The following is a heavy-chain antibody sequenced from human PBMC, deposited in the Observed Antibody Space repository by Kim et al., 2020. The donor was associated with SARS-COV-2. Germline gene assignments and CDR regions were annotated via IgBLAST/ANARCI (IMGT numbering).Heavy chain of an antibody. CDR2: ISSRVSKT. V-gene: IGHV3-23*01. CDR1: GFTFSSYG. J-gene: IGHJ4*02. Sequence: GGSLRLSCAASGFTFSSYGMDWVRQAPGKGLEWVSGISSRVSKTYYADSVRGRFTISRDNSKNTLYLQMNSLRAEDTAVYYCAKGPDFENWGQGTLVTV. CDR3: AKGPDFEN.